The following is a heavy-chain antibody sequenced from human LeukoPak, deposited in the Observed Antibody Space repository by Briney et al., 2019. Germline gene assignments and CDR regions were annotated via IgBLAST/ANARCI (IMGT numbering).Heavy chain of an antibody. CDR3: ARHELISGSSPYYFDY. CDR2: IYYSGST. Sequence: SETLSLTCTVSGGSISSGGYYWSWIRQHPGKGLEWIGYIYYSGSTYYNPSLKSRVTISVDTSKNQFSLKLSSVTAADTAVYYCARHELISGSSPYYFDYWGQGTLATVSS. CDR1: GGSISSGGYY. D-gene: IGHD1-26*01. J-gene: IGHJ4*02. V-gene: IGHV4-31*03.